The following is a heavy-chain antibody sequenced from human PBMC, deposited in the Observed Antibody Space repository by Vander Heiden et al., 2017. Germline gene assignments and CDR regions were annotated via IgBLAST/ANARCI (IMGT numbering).Heavy chain of an antibody. J-gene: IGHJ4*02. D-gene: IGHD6-19*01. CDR2: IWYDGSNK. Sequence: QVQLVESGGGVVQPGRSLRLSCSASGFTFRSYGMHWVRQAPGKGLEWVAVIWYDGSNKYYADSVKGRFTISRDNSKNTLYLQMNSLRAEDTAVYYCARDLPGRAVAGSFDYWGQGTLVTVSS. V-gene: IGHV3-33*01. CDR1: GFTFRSYG. CDR3: ARDLPGRAVAGSFDY.